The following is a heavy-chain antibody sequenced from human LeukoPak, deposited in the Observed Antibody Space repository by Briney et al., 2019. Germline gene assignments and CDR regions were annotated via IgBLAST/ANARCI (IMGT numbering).Heavy chain of an antibody. CDR2: INPNSGGT. V-gene: IGHV1-2*02. CDR1: GYTFTGYY. J-gene: IGHJ4*02. D-gene: IGHD3-22*01. CDR3: ARDLTIVVVIGFDY. Sequence: VASVKVSCKASGYTFTGYYTHWVRQAPGQGLEWMGWINPNSGGTNYAQKFQGRVTMTRDTSISTAYMELSRLRSDDTAVYYCARDLTIVVVIGFDYWGQGTLVTVSS.